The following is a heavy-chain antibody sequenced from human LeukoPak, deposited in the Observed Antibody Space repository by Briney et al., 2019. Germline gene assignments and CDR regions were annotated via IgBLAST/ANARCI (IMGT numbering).Heavy chain of an antibody. D-gene: IGHD6-13*01. J-gene: IGHJ5*02. V-gene: IGHV3-48*01. Sequence: PGGSLRLSCAASGFTFSSYSMNWVRQAPGKGLEWVSYISSSSSTIYYAAAVNGRFTISRDNAKNSLYLQMNSLRAEDTAVYYCAREPPKVPLYSSSWYPNWFDPWGQGTLVTVSS. CDR3: AREPPKVPLYSSSWYPNWFDP. CDR1: GFTFSSYS. CDR2: ISSSSSTI.